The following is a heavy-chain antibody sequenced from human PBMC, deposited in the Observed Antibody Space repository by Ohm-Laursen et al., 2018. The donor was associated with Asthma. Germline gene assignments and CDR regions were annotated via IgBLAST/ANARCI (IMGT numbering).Heavy chain of an antibody. CDR3: ARDSTSDLFDSSGGDLPDY. J-gene: IGHJ4*02. CDR1: GFTFSSYG. CDR2: IWYDGSNK. Sequence: SLRLSCAASGFTFSSYGMHWVRQAPGKGLEWVAGIWYDGSNKYFADSVKGRFTISRDNSKNTLYLQMNSLRPEDTAVYYCARDSTSDLFDSSGGDLPDYWGQGTLVTVSS. V-gene: IGHV3-33*01. D-gene: IGHD3-22*01.